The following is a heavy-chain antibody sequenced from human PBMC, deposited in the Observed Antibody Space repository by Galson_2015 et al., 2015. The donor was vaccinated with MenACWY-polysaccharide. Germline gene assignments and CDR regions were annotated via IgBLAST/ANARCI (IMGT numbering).Heavy chain of an antibody. CDR1: GFTFSSFW. CDR2: IKQDGSEK. CDR3: ARDPLDSSGYTRGSVFDL. V-gene: IGHV3-7*01. Sequence: SLRLSCAASGFTFSSFWMSWVRQAPGKGLEWVAIIKQDGSEKYYVDPVKGRFSISRDNAKNSLYLQMNSLRSEDTAVYYCARDPLDSSGYTRGSVFDLWGRGTLVTVSS. J-gene: IGHJ2*01. D-gene: IGHD3-22*01.